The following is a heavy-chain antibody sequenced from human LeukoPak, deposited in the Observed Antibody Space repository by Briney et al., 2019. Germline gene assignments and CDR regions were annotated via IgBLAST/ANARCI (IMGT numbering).Heavy chain of an antibody. CDR3: ARGPNWSSLPSGDSGGWRTHDY. D-gene: IGHD6-19*01. Sequence: GASVKVSCKASGGTFSSYAISWVRQAPGQGLEWMGGIIPIFGTANYAQKFQGRVTITADESTSTAYMELSSLRSEDTAVYYCARGPNWSSLPSGDSGGWRTHDYWGQGTLVTVSS. V-gene: IGHV1-69*13. CDR1: GGTFSSYA. J-gene: IGHJ4*02. CDR2: IIPIFGTA.